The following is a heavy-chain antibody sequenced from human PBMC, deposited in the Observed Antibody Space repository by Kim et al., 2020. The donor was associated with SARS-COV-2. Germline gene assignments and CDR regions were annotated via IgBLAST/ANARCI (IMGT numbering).Heavy chain of an antibody. CDR2: VSAGGLIT. J-gene: IGHJ6*03. V-gene: IGHV3-23*01. CDR1: GFTFGAYA. D-gene: IGHD3-10*01. Sequence: GGSLRLSCWGSGFTFGAYATTWVRQAPGKGLEWFWAVSAGGLITYNADSVKARSTSSRDRDRRSMVHREMSGLTGEDSAVYYCSRVQSSGNNRGGFYYYYMDVWGKGTPVTVSS. CDR3: SRVQSSGNNRGGFYYYYMDV.